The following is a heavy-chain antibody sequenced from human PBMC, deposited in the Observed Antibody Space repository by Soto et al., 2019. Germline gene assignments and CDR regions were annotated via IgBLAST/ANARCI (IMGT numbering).Heavy chain of an antibody. D-gene: IGHD2-15*01. V-gene: IGHV4-39*01. J-gene: IGHJ4*02. CDR1: GDSISSSPFY. CDR3: ARHVSYCTRGSCYPHFDY. CDR2: INYNEST. Sequence: QLQLQESGPGLAKPSETLSLTCTVSGDSISSSPFYWGWIRQPPGKGLVWIGNINYNESTFYSPSLKSRVIISVDKSKKPFSLPLTPVTAADTALYYCARHVSYCTRGSCYPHFDYWGQGALVTVSS.